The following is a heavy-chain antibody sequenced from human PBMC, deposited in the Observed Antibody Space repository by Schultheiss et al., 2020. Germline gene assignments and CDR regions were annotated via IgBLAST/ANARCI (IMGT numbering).Heavy chain of an antibody. CDR2: VSYSGIT. V-gene: IGHV4-61*01. CDR1: DGSVSSGSYY. CDR3: ARSGAGHDTVRFDS. J-gene: IGHJ4*02. D-gene: IGHD4-17*01. Sequence: SETLSLTCTVSDGSVSSGSYYWTWILQPPGKGLEWIGFVSYSGITNYNPSLKSRVTISVDTAKNQFSLRLISVTAADTAVYYCARSGAGHDTVRFDSWGQGTLVNVSS.